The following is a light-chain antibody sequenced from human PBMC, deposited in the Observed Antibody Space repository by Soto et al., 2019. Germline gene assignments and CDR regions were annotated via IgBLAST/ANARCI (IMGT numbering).Light chain of an antibody. CDR2: GAS. CDR3: QDYASSPIT. V-gene: IGKV3-20*01. J-gene: IGKJ5*01. Sequence: MEVTQSRRTLALSRGLLATXSSKESQSVSSNSLVWYQQKPGQDPRLLIDGASSRATGIPDRFSGSGSGTAFTLPISRLEPEDFALDYCQDYASSPITFGQGTRLEN. CDR1: QSVSSNS.